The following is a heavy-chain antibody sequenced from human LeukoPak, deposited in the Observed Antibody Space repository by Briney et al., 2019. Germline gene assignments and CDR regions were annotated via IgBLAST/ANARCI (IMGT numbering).Heavy chain of an antibody. V-gene: IGHV5-51*06. CDR1: GYSFTSYW. Sequence: GESLKISCKGSGYSFTSYWIGWVRQMPGKGLEWMGIIYPGDSDTRYSPSFQGQVTLPADKSISTAYLQWSSLKASDTAMYYCARANYYDSSGYYIALDYWGQGTLVTVSS. CDR3: ARANYYDSSGYYIALDY. D-gene: IGHD3-22*01. CDR2: IYPGDSDT. J-gene: IGHJ4*02.